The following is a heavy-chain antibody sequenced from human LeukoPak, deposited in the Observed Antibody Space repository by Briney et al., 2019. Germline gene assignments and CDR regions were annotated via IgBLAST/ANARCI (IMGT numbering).Heavy chain of an antibody. J-gene: IGHJ4*02. CDR1: GDSVSNNSAT. Sequence: SQTLSLTCAISGDSVSNNSATWNWIRQSPSRGLEWLGRTYYRSKWYDDYAVSVKSRITINPDTSKNQFSVHLNSVSPEDTAVYYCASRRGSNRPFDYWGQGTLVTVS. D-gene: IGHD1-26*01. CDR3: ASRRGSNRPFDY. V-gene: IGHV6-1*01. CDR2: TYYRSKWYD.